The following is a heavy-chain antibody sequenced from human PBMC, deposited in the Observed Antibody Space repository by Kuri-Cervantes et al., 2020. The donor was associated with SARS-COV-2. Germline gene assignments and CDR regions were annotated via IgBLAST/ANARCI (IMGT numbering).Heavy chain of an antibody. CDR3: ARDQDDFWSGYRLTFDY. CDR2: ISYDGSNK. D-gene: IGHD3-3*01. Sequence: SLKISCAASGFPFSSSAMHWVRQAPGKGLAEVAVISYDGSNKYYADSVKGRIIITRDNSKNTLYLQMNSLRAADTAVYYCARDQDDFWSGYRLTFDYLGQGTLVTVSS. J-gene: IGHJ4*02. V-gene: IGHV3-30-3*01. CDR1: GFPFSSSA.